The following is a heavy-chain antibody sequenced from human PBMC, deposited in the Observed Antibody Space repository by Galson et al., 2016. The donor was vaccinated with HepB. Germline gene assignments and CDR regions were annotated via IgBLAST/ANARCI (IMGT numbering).Heavy chain of an antibody. Sequence: SLRLSCAASGFTFSNYSMNWVRQAPGKGLEWVSYISSSSSAIYYADSVKGRFTISSDNAKNSLYLQMNSLRDEATAVYYCARDRWSYSPFDYWGQGTLVTASS. D-gene: IGHD3-10*01. CDR3: ARDRWSYSPFDY. CDR1: GFTFSNYS. J-gene: IGHJ4*02. V-gene: IGHV3-48*02. CDR2: ISSSSSAI.